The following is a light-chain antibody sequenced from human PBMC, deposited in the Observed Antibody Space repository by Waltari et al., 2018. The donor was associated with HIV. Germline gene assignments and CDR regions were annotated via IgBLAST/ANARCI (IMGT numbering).Light chain of an antibody. CDR3: NSRDSSGNHLMV. J-gene: IGLJ2*01. CDR2: GKN. V-gene: IGLV3-19*01. CDR1: SPRSYY. Sequence: SSELTQDPAVSVALGQTVRITCQGDSPRSYYASWYQQKPGQAPVLFIYGKNNRPTGIPDRFSGSSSGNTASLTITGAQAEDEADYYCNSRDSSGNHLMVFGGGTKLTVL.